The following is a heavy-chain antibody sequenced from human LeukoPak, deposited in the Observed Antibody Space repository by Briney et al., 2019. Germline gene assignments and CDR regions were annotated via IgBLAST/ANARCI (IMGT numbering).Heavy chain of an antibody. CDR2: ISSSSSYI. CDR3: ARVERAAAVNWFDP. CDR1: GFTFSSYS. Sequence: GGSLRLSCAASGFTFSSYSMNWVRQAPGKGLEWVSSISSSSSYIYYADSVKGRFTISRDNAKNSLYLQMNSLRAEDTAVYYCARVERAAAVNWFDPWGQGTLVTVSS. D-gene: IGHD6-13*01. J-gene: IGHJ5*02. V-gene: IGHV3-21*01.